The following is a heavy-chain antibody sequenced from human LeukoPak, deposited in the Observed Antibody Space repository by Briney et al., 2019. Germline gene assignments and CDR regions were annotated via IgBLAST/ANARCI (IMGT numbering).Heavy chain of an antibody. Sequence: SETLSLTCAVYGGSFRGYYWSWIRQPPGKGLEWIGEINHSGSTNYNPSLKSRVTISVDTSKNQFSLKLSSVTAADTAVYYCASSGRRIYWGQGTLVTVSS. D-gene: IGHD1-26*01. J-gene: IGHJ4*02. CDR1: GGSFRGYY. CDR2: INHSGST. V-gene: IGHV4-34*01. CDR3: ASSGRRIY.